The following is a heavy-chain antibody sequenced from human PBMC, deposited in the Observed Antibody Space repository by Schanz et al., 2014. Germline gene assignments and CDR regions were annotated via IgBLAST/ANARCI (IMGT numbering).Heavy chain of an antibody. V-gene: IGHV3-23*01. Sequence: EVQLLESGGGLVQPGGSLRLSCAASGFTFSSYAMSWVRQAPGKGLEWVSAITDSSGSTYYADSVKGRFTISRDNSKNMLYLQMNSLRGEDTAVYFCAKGRGGTSSEGLDQYYGMDVWGQGTTVTVSS. CDR2: ITDSSGST. CDR3: AKGRGGTSSEGLDQYYGMDV. CDR1: GFTFSSYA. D-gene: IGHD6-6*01. J-gene: IGHJ6*02.